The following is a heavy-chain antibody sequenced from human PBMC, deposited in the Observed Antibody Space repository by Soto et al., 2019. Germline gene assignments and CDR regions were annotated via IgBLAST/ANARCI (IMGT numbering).Heavy chain of an antibody. CDR1: GYTFIKYG. CDR3: ARVRWRSVTTYYYYGMDV. V-gene: IGHV1-18*01. CDR2: ISPYDDKT. Sequence: ASVKVSCKASGYTFIKYGVAWVRQAPGQGLEWMGWISPYDDKTIYAQKFQGRVTMTADRPTRTVYLDLRSLKSDDTAVYYCARVRWRSVTTYYYYGMDVWGQGTTVTVSS. J-gene: IGHJ6*02. D-gene: IGHD1-1*01.